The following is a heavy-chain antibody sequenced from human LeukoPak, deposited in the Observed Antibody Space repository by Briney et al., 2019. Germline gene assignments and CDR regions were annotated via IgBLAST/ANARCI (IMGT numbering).Heavy chain of an antibody. Sequence: SETLSLTCTVSGGSISSSSYYWGWIRQPPGKGLEWIGSIYYSGSTYYNPSLKSRVTISVDTSKNQFSLKLSSVTAADTAVYYCARLQYDSSGYYERVSGKIDYWGQGTLVTVSS. D-gene: IGHD3-22*01. CDR3: ARLQYDSSGYYERVSGKIDY. J-gene: IGHJ4*02. V-gene: IGHV4-39*07. CDR2: IYYSGST. CDR1: GGSISSSSYY.